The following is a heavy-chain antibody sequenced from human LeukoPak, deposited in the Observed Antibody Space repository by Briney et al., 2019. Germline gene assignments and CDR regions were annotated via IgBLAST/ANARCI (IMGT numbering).Heavy chain of an antibody. Sequence: GGSLRLSCAASGSTFGSYAIYWVRQAPGKGLEGVSGISGSGGITYFADSVKGRFTISRDNSKNTVYLGINSLRAEDTALYYCAKTTVGYSSGRYPGWPMDYWGRGTLVTVSS. CDR3: AKTTVGYSSGRYPGWPMDY. CDR2: ISGSGGIT. D-gene: IGHD6-19*01. V-gene: IGHV3-23*01. CDR1: GSTFGSYA. J-gene: IGHJ4*02.